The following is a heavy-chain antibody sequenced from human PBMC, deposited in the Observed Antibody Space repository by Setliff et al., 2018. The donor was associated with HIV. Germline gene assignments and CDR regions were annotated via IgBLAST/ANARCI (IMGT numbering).Heavy chain of an antibody. CDR1: GEPFSDYY. V-gene: IGHV4-34*01. D-gene: IGHD6-13*01. CDR2: TSHNGEA. Sequence: TLSLTCAVYGEPFSDYYWTWIRQAPGKGLEWIGDTSHNGEATYNVSLKSRVTISVDTSKNQFSLKLNSVTAADTAVYYCARGLPRRHSFIAAAGGFYYYGMDVWGQGTTVTVSS. J-gene: IGHJ6*02. CDR3: ARGLPRRHSFIAAAGGFYYYGMDV.